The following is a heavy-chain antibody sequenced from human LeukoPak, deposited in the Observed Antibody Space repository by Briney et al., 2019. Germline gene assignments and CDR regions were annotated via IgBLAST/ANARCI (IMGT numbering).Heavy chain of an antibody. CDR1: GFTFSGSS. D-gene: IGHD6-13*01. Sequence: GGSLRLSCAASGFTFSGSSMHWVRQASGKGLEWVGRIRSEPNSYATAYAASVNGRFTISRDDSKNTAYLQMNSLKTEDTAVYYCTSATSNYSSSWYYYHGMDVWGQGTTVTASS. V-gene: IGHV3-73*01. CDR2: IRSEPNSYAT. J-gene: IGHJ6*02. CDR3: TSATSNYSSSWYYYHGMDV.